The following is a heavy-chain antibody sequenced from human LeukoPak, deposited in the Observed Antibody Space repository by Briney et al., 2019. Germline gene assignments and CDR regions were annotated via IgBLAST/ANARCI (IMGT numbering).Heavy chain of an antibody. CDR1: GFTFSTSW. CDR3: ARAGYYRFDY. D-gene: IGHD2/OR15-2a*01. V-gene: IGHV3-74*01. Sequence: GESLRLSCAASGFTFSTSWMHWVRQAPGKGLVWVSRINSDGTTIDYADSVKGRLTISRDNAKNTLYLQMNSLRDEDTAVYYCARAGYYRFDYWGQGTLVTVSS. J-gene: IGHJ4*02. CDR2: INSDGTTI.